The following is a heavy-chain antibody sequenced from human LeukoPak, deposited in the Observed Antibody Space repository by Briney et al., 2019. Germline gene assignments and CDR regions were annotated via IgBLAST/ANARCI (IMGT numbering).Heavy chain of an antibody. J-gene: IGHJ4*02. CDR3: SRVGSSGWPNCFDS. V-gene: IGHV3-23*01. CDR2: ISDSGDST. Sequence: PGGSLRLSCAASGFTFSIYATSWVRQAPGKGLEWVSAISDSGDSTYYADSVKGRFSISRDNSKNTLYLQMNSLTAGDTAVYFCSRVGSSGWPNCFDSWGQGTLVTVSS. CDR1: GFTFSIYA. D-gene: IGHD6-19*01.